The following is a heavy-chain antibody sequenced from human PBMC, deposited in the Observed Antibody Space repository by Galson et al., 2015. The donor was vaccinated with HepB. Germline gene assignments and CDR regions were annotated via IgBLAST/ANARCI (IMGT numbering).Heavy chain of an antibody. J-gene: IGHJ5*01. Sequence: SVKVSCKASGYTFTTYYIHWVRQAPGQGLEWMGIIDPNGGSTSNAQELQGRVTLTRDTSTSTVYMELSSLRSDDTAFYYCARAAQFLGNYDSWGQGTLVTVFS. CDR3: ARAAQFLGNYDS. CDR1: GYTFTTYY. CDR2: IDPNGGST. V-gene: IGHV1-46*04. D-gene: IGHD1-7*01.